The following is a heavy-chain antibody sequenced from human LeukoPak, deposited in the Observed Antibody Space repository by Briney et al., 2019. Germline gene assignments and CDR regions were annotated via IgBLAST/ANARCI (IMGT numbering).Heavy chain of an antibody. CDR3: AKDRGRYCSSTSCAGGI. CDR2: VSGSSSSI. D-gene: IGHD2-2*01. J-gene: IGHJ3*02. Sequence: PGGSLRLSCAASGFTFSSSAMAWVRQAPGKGLEWVSTVSGSSSSIHYADSVKGRFTISRDNSKNTLYLQMNSLRAEDTAVYYCAKDRGRYCSSTSCAGGIWGQGTMVTVSS. V-gene: IGHV3-23*01. CDR1: GFTFSSSA.